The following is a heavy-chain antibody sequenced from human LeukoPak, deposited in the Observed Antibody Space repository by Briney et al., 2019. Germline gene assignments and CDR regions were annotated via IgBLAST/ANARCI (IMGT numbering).Heavy chain of an antibody. D-gene: IGHD6-19*01. CDR2: IYYSGST. J-gene: IGHJ5*02. Sequence: SGTLSLTCAVSGGSISSSSYYWGWIRQPPGRGLEWIGSIYYSGSTYYNPSLKSRVTISVDTSKNQFSLKLSSVTAADTAVYYCARRLIAVAQGGDWFDPWGQGTLVTVSS. CDR3: ARRLIAVAQGGDWFDP. V-gene: IGHV4-39*01. CDR1: GGSISSSSYY.